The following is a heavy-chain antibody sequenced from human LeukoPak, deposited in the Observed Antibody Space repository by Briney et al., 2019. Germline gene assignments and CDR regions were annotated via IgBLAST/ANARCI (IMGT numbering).Heavy chain of an antibody. Sequence: PSGTLSLTCTVSGGSISSGDYYWAWIRQPPGKGLEWVASVYYSGSTYYSPSLKSRVTISRDTTKNQFSLRLSSVTAADTAIYFCARHPSGYYENWGQGTLVTVSS. CDR2: VYYSGST. J-gene: IGHJ4*02. CDR1: GGSISSGDYY. CDR3: ARHPSGYYEN. D-gene: IGHD5-12*01. V-gene: IGHV4-39*01.